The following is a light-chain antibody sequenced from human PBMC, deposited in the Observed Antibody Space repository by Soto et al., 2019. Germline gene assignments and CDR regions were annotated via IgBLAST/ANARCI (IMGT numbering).Light chain of an antibody. Sequence: QSVLTQPPSVSAAPGHRVTISCSGSSSNIGNNYVSWYQHLPGTAPKLLIYETNKRPSGIPDRFSGSKSGTSATLGITGLQTGDEADYYCGTWDSSLSADVFGTGTKLTVL. CDR1: SSNIGNNY. J-gene: IGLJ1*01. CDR2: ETN. CDR3: GTWDSSLSADV. V-gene: IGLV1-51*02.